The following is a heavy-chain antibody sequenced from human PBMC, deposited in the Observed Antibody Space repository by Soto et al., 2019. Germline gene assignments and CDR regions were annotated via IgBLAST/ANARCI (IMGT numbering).Heavy chain of an antibody. Sequence: QVQLVQSGAEVKKPGASVKVSCKTSGYTFTSYAVHWARQAPGQRLEWMGWINAGNGNTEYSQKFQGRVTFTRDTSASTAHMEQSSLRSEDTAVYYCVAVDYGDYWGQGTLVTVSS. V-gene: IGHV1-3*01. CDR2: INAGNGNT. J-gene: IGHJ4*02. CDR1: GYTFTSYA. CDR3: VAVDYGDY. D-gene: IGHD6-19*01.